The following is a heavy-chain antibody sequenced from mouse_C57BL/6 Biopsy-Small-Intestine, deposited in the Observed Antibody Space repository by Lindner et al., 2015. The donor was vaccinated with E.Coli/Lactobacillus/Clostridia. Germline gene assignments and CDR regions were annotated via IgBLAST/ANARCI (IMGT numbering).Heavy chain of an antibody. Sequence: VQLQESGPELVKPGASVKMSCKASGYSFTGYFMNWVKQSHGKSLEWIGRINPYNGDTFYNQKFKGKATLTVDKSSSTAHMELRSLTSEDSALYYCARSGAYSYYSYDGGDFDYWGQGTTLTVSS. CDR3: ARSGAYSYYSYDGGDFDY. V-gene: IGHV1-20*01. CDR2: INPYNGDT. D-gene: IGHD2-12*01. J-gene: IGHJ2*01. CDR1: GYSFTGYF.